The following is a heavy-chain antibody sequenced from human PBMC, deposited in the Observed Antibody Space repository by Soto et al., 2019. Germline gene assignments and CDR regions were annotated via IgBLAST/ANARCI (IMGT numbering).Heavy chain of an antibody. V-gene: IGHV1-8*01. J-gene: IGHJ4*02. CDR1: GYTFTSYD. D-gene: IGHD6-19*01. Sequence: ASVKDSCKASGYTFTSYDINWVRQATGQGLEWMGWMNPNSGNTGYAQKFQGRVTVTRNTSISTAYMELSSLRSEDTAVYYCARGFAQWLVPGYWGQGTLVTVSS. CDR3: ARGFAQWLVPGY. CDR2: MNPNSGNT.